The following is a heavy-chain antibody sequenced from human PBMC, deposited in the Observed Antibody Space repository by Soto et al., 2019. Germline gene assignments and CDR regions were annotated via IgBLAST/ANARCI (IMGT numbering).Heavy chain of an antibody. CDR2: TYYRSKWYN. V-gene: IGHV6-1*01. J-gene: IGHJ6*02. Sequence: SHTLSLTCAISGDSVSSNSAAWNWIRQPPSRGLEWLGRTYYRSKWYNDYAVSVKSRITINPDTSKNQFSLQLNSVTPEDTAVYYCARHYRSSQPTYYYYYGMDVWGQGTTVTVSS. CDR1: GDSVSSNSAA. CDR3: ARHYRSSQPTYYYYYGMDV. D-gene: IGHD6-6*01.